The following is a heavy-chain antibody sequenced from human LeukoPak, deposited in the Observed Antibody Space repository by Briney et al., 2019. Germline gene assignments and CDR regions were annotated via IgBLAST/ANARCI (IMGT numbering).Heavy chain of an antibody. CDR1: GYTFTGYY. D-gene: IGHD3-22*01. CDR2: INPNSGGT. J-gene: IGHJ4*02. Sequence: ASVKVSCKASGYTFTGYYMHWVRQAPGQGLEWMGWINPNSGGTNYAQKFQGRVTMTRDTSISTAYMELSRLRSDDTAVYYCARGSINYYDSSGYYFSLGYWGQGTLVTVSS. V-gene: IGHV1-2*02. CDR3: ARGSINYYDSSGYYFSLGY.